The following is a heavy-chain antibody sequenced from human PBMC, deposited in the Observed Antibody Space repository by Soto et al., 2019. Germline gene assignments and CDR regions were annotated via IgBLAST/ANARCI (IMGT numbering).Heavy chain of an antibody. V-gene: IGHV3-30-3*01. CDR2: ISYDGSNN. D-gene: IGHD3-22*01. J-gene: IGHJ5*02. Sequence: HPGGSLRLSCAASGFTFSTYTIHWVRQAPGKGLEWVALISYDGSNNYYADSVKGRFTISRDNSKNTLYLQMTGLRAGDTAVYFCARGSQYYYDGSGPLDPWGQGTLVTVSS. CDR1: GFTFSTYT. CDR3: ARGSQYYYDGSGPLDP.